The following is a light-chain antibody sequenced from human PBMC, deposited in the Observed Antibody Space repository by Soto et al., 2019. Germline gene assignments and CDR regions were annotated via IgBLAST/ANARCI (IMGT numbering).Light chain of an antibody. CDR3: QTYNSAPRT. J-gene: IGKJ1*01. Sequence: DIQMTQSPSSLSASVGDRIAITCRASQGISNYLAWYQQKPGKIPKLLIYAASTLQSGVPSRFSGSRSGTDFTLTISSLQPEDVATYYCQTYNSAPRTFGQGTKVDIK. CDR1: QGISNY. CDR2: AAS. V-gene: IGKV1-27*01.